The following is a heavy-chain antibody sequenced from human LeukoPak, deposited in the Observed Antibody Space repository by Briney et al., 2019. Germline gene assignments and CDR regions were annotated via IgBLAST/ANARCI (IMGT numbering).Heavy chain of an antibody. CDR3: ARVIYSGYDWGDWFDP. V-gene: IGHV1-3*01. Sequence: ASVKVSCKASGYTFTSYAMHWVRQAPGQRLEWMGWINAGNGNTKYSQKFQDRVTITRDTSASTAYMELRSLRSDDTAVYYCARVIYSGYDWGDWFDPWGQGTLVTVSS. J-gene: IGHJ5*02. D-gene: IGHD5-12*01. CDR1: GYTFTSYA. CDR2: INAGNGNT.